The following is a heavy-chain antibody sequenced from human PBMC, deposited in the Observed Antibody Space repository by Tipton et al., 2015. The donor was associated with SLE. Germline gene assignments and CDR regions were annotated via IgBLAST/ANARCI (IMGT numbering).Heavy chain of an antibody. CDR2: IYYSGST. CDR3: ARVGLVAPAAISSGVDY. J-gene: IGHJ4*02. D-gene: IGHD2-2*02. CDR1: GGSISSSSYY. V-gene: IGHV4-39*07. Sequence: LRLSCTVSGGSISSSSYYWGWIRQPPGEGLEWIGSIYYSGSTYYNPSLKSRVTISVDTSKNQFSLNLSSVTAADTAVYYCARVGLVAPAAISSGVDYWGQGTLVTVSS.